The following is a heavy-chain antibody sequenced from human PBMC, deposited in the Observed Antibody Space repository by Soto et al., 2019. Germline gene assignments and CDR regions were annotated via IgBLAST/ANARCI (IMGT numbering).Heavy chain of an antibody. CDR2: IYYSGST. CDR3: ARRGGAVAGVYYFDY. J-gene: IGHJ4*02. D-gene: IGHD6-19*01. Sequence: QLQLQESGPGLVKPSETLSLTCTVSGGSISSSSYYWGWIRQPPGKGLEWIGSIYYSGSTYYNPSLKSRVPISVDTSKNQFSLKLSSVTAADTAVYYCARRGGAVAGVYYFDYWGQGTLVTVSS. V-gene: IGHV4-39*01. CDR1: GGSISSSSYY.